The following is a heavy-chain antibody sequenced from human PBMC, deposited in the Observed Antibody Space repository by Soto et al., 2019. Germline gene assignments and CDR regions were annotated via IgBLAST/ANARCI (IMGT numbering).Heavy chain of an antibody. V-gene: IGHV3-48*02. J-gene: IGHJ4*02. D-gene: IGHD2-15*01. CDR1: GFTFSSYS. Sequence: EVQLVESGGGLVQPGGSLRLSCAASGFTFSSYSMNWVRQAPGKGLEWVSYISSSSSTIYYADSVKGRFTISIDNAKNSRYLQMNSLRDEDTAVYYCARDLRCSGGSCYSGYYFDYWGQGTLVTVSS. CDR2: ISSSSSTI. CDR3: ARDLRCSGGSCYSGYYFDY.